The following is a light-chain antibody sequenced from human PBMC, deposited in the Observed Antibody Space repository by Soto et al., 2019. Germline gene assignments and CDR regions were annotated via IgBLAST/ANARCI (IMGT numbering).Light chain of an antibody. CDR2: TTN. V-gene: IGLV1-44*01. J-gene: IGLJ1*01. CDR3: AAWDDSLIGHV. Sequence: QSVLTQPHSASGTPGQRVTISCSGSSSNIGTSSVHWFQQLPGTAPKLLISTTNQRPSGVPARFSGSKSGTSASLAISGLQSEDEADYYCAAWDDSLIGHVFGTGTKLTVL. CDR1: SSNIGTSS.